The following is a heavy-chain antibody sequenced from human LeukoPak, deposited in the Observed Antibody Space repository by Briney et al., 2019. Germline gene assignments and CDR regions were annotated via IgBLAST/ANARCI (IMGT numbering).Heavy chain of an antibody. D-gene: IGHD3-22*01. J-gene: IGHJ3*02. CDR2: TAHSGST. V-gene: IGHV4-59*01. Sequence: SETLSLTCTVSGGSISSSYWSWIRQPPGRGLEWIGYTAHSGSTNYKPSLKSRVSISVDTSKNQFSLKLTSVTAADTAMYYCTLGYYDARGDSNPFDIWGQGTMVTVSS. CDR1: GGSISSSY. CDR3: TLGYYDARGDSNPFDI.